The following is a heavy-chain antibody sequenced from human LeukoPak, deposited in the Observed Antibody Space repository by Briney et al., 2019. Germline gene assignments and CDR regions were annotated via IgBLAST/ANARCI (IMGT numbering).Heavy chain of an antibody. CDR1: GGSISSSSYY. D-gene: IGHD3-22*01. V-gene: IGHV4-39*07. J-gene: IGHJ4*02. Sequence: PSETLSLTCTVSGGSISSSSYYWGWIRQPPGKGLEWIGSIYYSGSTYYNPSLKSRVTISVDTSKNQFSLKLSSVTAADTAVYYCARGNPRTLREGYYHGFDYWGQGTLVTVSS. CDR2: IYYSGST. CDR3: ARGNPRTLREGYYHGFDY.